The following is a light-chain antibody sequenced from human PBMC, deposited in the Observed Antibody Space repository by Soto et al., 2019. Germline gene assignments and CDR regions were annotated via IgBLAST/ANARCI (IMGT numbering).Light chain of an antibody. Sequence: SALTQPASVSGSPGQSITLSCTGTSSDVGGYNYVSWYQQHPGKAPKLMIYEVSNRPSGVSNRFSGSKSGNTASLTISGLQAEDEADYYCSSYTSSSIDYVFGTGTKLTVL. CDR2: EVS. CDR1: SSDVGGYNY. V-gene: IGLV2-14*01. CDR3: SSYTSSSIDYV. J-gene: IGLJ1*01.